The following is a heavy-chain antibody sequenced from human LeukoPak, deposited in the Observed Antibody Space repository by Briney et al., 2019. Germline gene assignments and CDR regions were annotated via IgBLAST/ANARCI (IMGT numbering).Heavy chain of an antibody. J-gene: IGHJ4*02. CDR3: AKGKYSSGYPYYFDY. D-gene: IGHD3-22*01. CDR2: ISGSGDST. V-gene: IGHV3-23*01. Sequence: GGSLRLSCAASRFTFSSYAMGWVRQAPGKGPKWVSSISGSGDSTHYADSVKGRFTISRDNSKNTLYLQMNSLTAEDTAVYYCAKGKYSSGYPYYFDYWGQGALVTVSS. CDR1: RFTFSSYA.